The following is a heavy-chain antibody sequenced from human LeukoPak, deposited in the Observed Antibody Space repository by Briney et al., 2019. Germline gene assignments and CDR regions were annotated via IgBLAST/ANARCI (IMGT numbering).Heavy chain of an antibody. V-gene: IGHV1-46*01. Sequence: GASVRVSCKASGYTFTSYYMHWVRQAPGQGLEWMGIINPSGGSTSYAQKFQGRVTMTRDTSTSTVYMELSSLRSEDTAVYYCARVRLSMTGTQWLRINDYWGQGTLVTVSS. CDR2: INPSGGST. J-gene: IGHJ4*02. D-gene: IGHD5-12*01. CDR3: ARVRLSMTGTQWLRINDY. CDR1: GYTFTSYY.